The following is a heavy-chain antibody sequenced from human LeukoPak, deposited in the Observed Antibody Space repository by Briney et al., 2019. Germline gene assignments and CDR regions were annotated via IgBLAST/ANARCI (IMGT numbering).Heavy chain of an antibody. CDR3: AKAVGSGSYYPYFDN. J-gene: IGHJ4*02. D-gene: IGHD3-10*01. V-gene: IGHV3-9*01. CDR2: ISWNSGSI. CDR1: GFTFDNYA. Sequence: GGSLRLSCAASGFTFDNYAMHWVRQTPGKGLEWVSSISWNSGSIGYADSVKGRFTISRDNARNSLYSQMNSLRAEDTALYYCAKAVGSGSYYPYFDNWGQGTLVTVSS.